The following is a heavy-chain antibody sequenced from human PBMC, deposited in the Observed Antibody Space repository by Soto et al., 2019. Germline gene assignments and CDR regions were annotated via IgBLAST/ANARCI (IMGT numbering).Heavy chain of an antibody. CDR3: ANLTLDGDPFDM. D-gene: IGHD3-9*01. CDR1: GFTFTTYA. CDR2: VNSGGGST. Sequence: EVQMLESGGGLVQPGGSLRLSCAVSGFTFTTYAMTWVRQAPGRGLEWVSGVNSGGGSTYYADSVKGRFTISTDNSKNTLYLQMSSLRVEYSSHYYCANLTLDGDPFDMWGQGTMVTVSS. J-gene: IGHJ3*02. V-gene: IGHV3-23*01.